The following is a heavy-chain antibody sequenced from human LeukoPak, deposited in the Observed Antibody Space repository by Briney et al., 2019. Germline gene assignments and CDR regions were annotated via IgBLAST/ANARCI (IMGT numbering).Heavy chain of an antibody. Sequence: SETLSLTCAVYGGSFSGYYWSWIRQPPGKGLKWIGEINHSGSTNYNPSLKSRVTISVDTSKNQFSLKLSSVTAADTAVYYCARMALATVVIYYFDYWGQGTLVTVSS. CDR3: ARMALATVVIYYFDY. V-gene: IGHV4-34*01. CDR1: GGSFSGYY. J-gene: IGHJ4*02. CDR2: INHSGST. D-gene: IGHD4-23*01.